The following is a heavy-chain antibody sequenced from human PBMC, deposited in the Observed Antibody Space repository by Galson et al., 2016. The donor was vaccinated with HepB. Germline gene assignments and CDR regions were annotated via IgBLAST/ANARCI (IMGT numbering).Heavy chain of an antibody. Sequence: CAISRDSVSSHSAAWNWIRQSPSRGLKWLGRTYYRSKWYNDYTVSVKSRITINPDTSKNQFSLQLNSVTPEDTDVYYCAYGMDVWGQGTTVTVSS. CDR2: TYYRSKWYN. CDR1: RDSVSSHSAA. V-gene: IGHV6-1*01. CDR3: AYGMDV. J-gene: IGHJ6*02.